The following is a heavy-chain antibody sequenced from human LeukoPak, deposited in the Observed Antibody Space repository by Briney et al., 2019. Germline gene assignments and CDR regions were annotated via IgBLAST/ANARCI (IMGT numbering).Heavy chain of an antibody. CDR2: ISGSGGST. D-gene: IGHD3-3*01. CDR3: AKNQYYDFWSGYGGGYFDY. J-gene: IGHJ4*02. CDR1: GFTFSSYA. V-gene: IGHV3-23*01. Sequence: GGSLRLSCAASGFTFSSYAMSWVRQAPGKGLEWVSAISGSGGSTYYTDSVKGRFTISRDNSKNTLYLQMNSLRAEDTAVYYCAKNQYYDFWSGYGGGYFDYWGQGTLVTVSS.